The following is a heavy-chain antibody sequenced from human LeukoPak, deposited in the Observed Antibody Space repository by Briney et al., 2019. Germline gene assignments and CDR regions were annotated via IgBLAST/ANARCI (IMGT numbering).Heavy chain of an antibody. Sequence: GSLRLSCTVSGFTVSSNSMSWIRQPPGKGLEWIGEINHSGSTNYNPSLKSRVTISVDTSRNQFSLKLSSVTAADTAVYYCARHLPARWFDPWGQGTLVTVSS. CDR1: GFTVSSNS. CDR2: INHSGST. V-gene: IGHV4-34*01. J-gene: IGHJ5*02. CDR3: ARHLPARWFDP. D-gene: IGHD2-2*01.